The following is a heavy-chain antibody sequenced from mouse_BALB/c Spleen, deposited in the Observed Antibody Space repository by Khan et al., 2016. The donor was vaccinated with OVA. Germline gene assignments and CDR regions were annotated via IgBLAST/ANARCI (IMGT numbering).Heavy chain of an antibody. J-gene: IGHJ4*01. V-gene: IGHV14-3*02. CDR1: GFNIKDTY. CDR3: TYSLLLQARDY. D-gene: IGHD1-2*01. CDR2: IDPANGNT. Sequence: VRLQQSGAELVKPGASVKLSCTASGFNIKDTYIHWVKQRPEQGLEWIGRIDPANGNTKYDPKIQGKATITADTSSNTAYLHLSSLTSEDTAVYYCTYSLLLQARDYWGQGTSVTVSP.